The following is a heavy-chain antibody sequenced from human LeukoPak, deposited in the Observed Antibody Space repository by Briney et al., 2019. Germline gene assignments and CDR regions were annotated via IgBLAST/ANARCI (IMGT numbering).Heavy chain of an antibody. V-gene: IGHV1-3*01. Sequence: ASVKVSCKASGYTFTSYAMHWVRQAPGQRLEWMGWINAGNGNTKYSQKFQGRVTITRDTSASTAYMELSSLRSEDTAVYYCAMYGDYGSWFDPWGQGTLVTVSS. CDR3: AMYGDYGSWFDP. CDR1: GYTFTSYA. J-gene: IGHJ5*02. D-gene: IGHD4-17*01. CDR2: INAGNGNT.